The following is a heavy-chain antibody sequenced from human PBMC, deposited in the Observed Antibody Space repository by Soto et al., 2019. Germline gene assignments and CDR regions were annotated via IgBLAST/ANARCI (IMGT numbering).Heavy chain of an antibody. V-gene: IGHV1-3*01. CDR3: TRGKGMEENYFYYGLDI. Sequence: ASVKVSCKASGYTFSTYGMHWVRQAPGQSLEWMGWLNGGTGQTRYSQRFQDRVIITRDTSASTGYMELSSLRSEDTAVYYCTRGKGMEENYFYYGLDIWGQGTTVTVSS. CDR1: GYTFSTYG. D-gene: IGHD1-1*01. CDR2: LNGGTGQT. J-gene: IGHJ6*02.